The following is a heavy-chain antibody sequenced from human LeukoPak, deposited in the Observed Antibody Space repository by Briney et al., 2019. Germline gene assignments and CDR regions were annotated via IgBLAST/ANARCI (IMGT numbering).Heavy chain of an antibody. J-gene: IGHJ4*02. Sequence: ASVKVSCKASGYTFTSYGISRVRQAPGQGLEWMGWISAYNGNTNYAQKLQGRVTMTTDTSTSTAYMELRSLRSDDTAVYYCARLDDSSGYDYYFDYWGQGTLVTVSS. CDR3: ARLDDSSGYDYYFDY. V-gene: IGHV1-18*01. D-gene: IGHD3-22*01. CDR2: ISAYNGNT. CDR1: GYTFTSYG.